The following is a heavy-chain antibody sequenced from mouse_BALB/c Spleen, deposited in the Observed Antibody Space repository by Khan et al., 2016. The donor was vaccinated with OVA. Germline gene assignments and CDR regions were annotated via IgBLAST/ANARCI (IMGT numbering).Heavy chain of an antibody. J-gene: IGHJ4*01. CDR3: ARRTTEYALDY. Sequence: QVQLQQSGAELARPGASVKMSCKASGYTFTSHTMHWVKQRPGQGLEWIGYINPRSDYTQYNQKFNDKATLTADISSSTAYMQLSSLTSEDSAVYYCARRTTEYALDYWGQGTSVTVSP. CDR1: GYTFTSHT. D-gene: IGHD2-14*01. CDR2: INPRSDYT. V-gene: IGHV1-4*01.